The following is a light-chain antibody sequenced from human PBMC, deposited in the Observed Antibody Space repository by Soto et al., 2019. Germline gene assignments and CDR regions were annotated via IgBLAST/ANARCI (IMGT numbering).Light chain of an antibody. J-gene: IGLJ2*01. V-gene: IGLV1-40*01. CDR1: SSSIGAGYD. Sequence: QSVLTQPPSVSGAPGQRVTISCAGGSSSIGAGYDVHWYQQLPGTAPKLLIYGNFNRPSGVPDRFSGSKSGTSASLAITGLEAGDEADYYWQSYGSRLSGVVFGGGTKLTVL. CDR3: QSYGSRLSGVV. CDR2: GNF.